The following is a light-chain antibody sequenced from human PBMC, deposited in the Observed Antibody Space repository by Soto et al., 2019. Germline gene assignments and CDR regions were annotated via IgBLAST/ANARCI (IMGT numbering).Light chain of an antibody. J-gene: IGKJ5*01. CDR3: QQYKNWPPT. Sequence: IVMTQSPATLSVAHGEGATLSCWAGQSVGSDLAWYQQIPGQAPRLLIYGASTRATGIPARVSGSGSGTEFTLTISSLQSEDFAVYYCQQYKNWPPTFGRGTRLEIK. CDR2: GAS. V-gene: IGKV3-15*01. CDR1: QSVGSD.